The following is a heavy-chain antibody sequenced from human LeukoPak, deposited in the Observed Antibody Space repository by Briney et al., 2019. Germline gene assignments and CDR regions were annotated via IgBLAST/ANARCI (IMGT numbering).Heavy chain of an antibody. Sequence: SETLSLTCTVSGGSIRSYYWSWIRQPPGKGLEWIGYIYYSGSTNYNPSLKSRVTISVDTSKNQFSLKLSSVTAADTAVYYCARDVSGKFDPWGQGTLVTVSS. V-gene: IGHV4-59*01. CDR3: ARDVSGKFDP. CDR2: IYYSGST. CDR1: GGSIRSYY. J-gene: IGHJ5*02. D-gene: IGHD2-8*01.